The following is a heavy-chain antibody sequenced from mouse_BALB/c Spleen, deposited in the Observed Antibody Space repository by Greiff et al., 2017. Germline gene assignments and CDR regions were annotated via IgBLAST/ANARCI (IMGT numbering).Heavy chain of an antibody. Sequence: LKQPGSELVRPGASVKLSCKASGYTFTSYWMHWVKQRHGQGLEWIGNIYPGSGSTNYDEKFKSKGTLTVDTSSSTAYMHLSSLTSEDSAVYYCTRASSSTMITTGFAYWGQGTLVTVSA. V-gene: IGHV1S22*01. CDR1: GYTFTSYW. CDR3: TRASSSTMITTGFAY. D-gene: IGHD2-4*01. J-gene: IGHJ3*01. CDR2: IYPGSGST.